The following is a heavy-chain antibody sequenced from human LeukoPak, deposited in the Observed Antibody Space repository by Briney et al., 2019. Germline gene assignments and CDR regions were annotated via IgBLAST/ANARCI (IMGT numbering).Heavy chain of an antibody. CDR2: IYWSGRT. V-gene: IGHV4-39*01. CDR1: GGSISSSSYD. Sequence: KPSETLSLTCTVSGGSISSSSYDWGSIGQPPGKGLEWIGSIYWSGRTYYDPSLKSRVTISVDASKNQFSLKLRSVTAADTAVYYCARHSVSAADLDYWGQGTLVTVSS. D-gene: IGHD6-13*01. CDR3: ARHSVSAADLDY. J-gene: IGHJ4*02.